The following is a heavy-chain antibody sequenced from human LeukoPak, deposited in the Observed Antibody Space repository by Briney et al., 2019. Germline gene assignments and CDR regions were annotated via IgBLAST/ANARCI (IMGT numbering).Heavy chain of an antibody. V-gene: IGHV1-18*01. D-gene: IGHD6-13*01. CDR2: ISAYNGNT. CDR3: ARGWGAAASTSPSHFDY. CDR1: GYTFTSYG. Sequence: ASVKVSCKASGYTFTSYGISWVRQAPGQGLEWMGWISAYNGNTNYAQKLQGRVTMTTDTSTSTAYMELRSLRSDDTAVYYCARGWGAAASTSPSHFDYWGQGTLVTVSS. J-gene: IGHJ4*02.